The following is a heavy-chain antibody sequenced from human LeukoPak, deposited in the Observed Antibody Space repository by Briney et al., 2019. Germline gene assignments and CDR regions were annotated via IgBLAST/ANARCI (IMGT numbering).Heavy chain of an antibody. J-gene: IGHJ4*02. D-gene: IGHD2-21*02. CDR1: GYTFTSYY. V-gene: IGHV1-46*01. CDR2: INPSGGST. CDR3: ARTSAYCGGDCPLDY. Sequence: GASVTVSCKASGYTFTSYYMHWVRQAPGQGLEWMGIINPSGGSTSYAQKFQGRVTMTRDTSTSTVYTELSSLRSEDTAVYYCARTSAYCGGDCPLDYWGQGTLVTVSS.